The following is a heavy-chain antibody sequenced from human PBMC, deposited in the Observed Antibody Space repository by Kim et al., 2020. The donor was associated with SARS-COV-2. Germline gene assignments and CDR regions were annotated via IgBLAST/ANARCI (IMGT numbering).Heavy chain of an antibody. D-gene: IGHD6-13*01. V-gene: IGHV3-53*01. J-gene: IGHJ6*02. Sequence: GGSLRLSCAASGFTFSSNYMSLVRQAPGKGLEWVSVIYSGGGTYYADSVKGRVTISRDNSKNTLYLQMNSLRADDTAVYYCPIALSSSWYTGLAYYYGMDVWGQGTTVTVSS. CDR1: GFTFSSNY. CDR2: IYSGGGT. CDR3: PIALSSSWYTGLAYYYGMDV.